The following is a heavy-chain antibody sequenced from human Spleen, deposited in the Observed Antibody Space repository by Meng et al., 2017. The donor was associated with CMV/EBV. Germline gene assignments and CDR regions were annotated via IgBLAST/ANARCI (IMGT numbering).Heavy chain of an antibody. V-gene: IGHV1-8*02. D-gene: IGHD3-3*01. J-gene: IGHJ6*02. Sequence: ASVKVSCKASGYTFTGDYIHWVRQVPGQGLEWMGGIIPIFGTANYAQKFQGRVTMTRNTSISTAYMELSSLRSEDTAAYYCARGIYTITIFGVVIPYYYGMDVWGQGTTVTVSS. CDR3: ARGIYTITIFGVVIPYYYGMDV. CDR1: GYTFTGDY. CDR2: IIPIFGTA.